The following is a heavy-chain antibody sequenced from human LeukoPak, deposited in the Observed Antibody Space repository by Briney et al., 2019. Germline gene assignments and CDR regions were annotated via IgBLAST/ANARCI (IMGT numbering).Heavy chain of an antibody. V-gene: IGHV3-23*01. CDR2: ISGSGGST. Sequence: PGGSLRLSCAASGFTFSTYAMNWVRQAPGKGLEWVSGISGSGGSTYYADSVKGRFTISRDNSKNTLYLQMNSLRAEDTAVYYCAKKRNKFWSGYPDFDYWGQGTLVTVSS. CDR3: AKKRNKFWSGYPDFDY. J-gene: IGHJ4*02. CDR1: GFTFSTYA. D-gene: IGHD3-3*01.